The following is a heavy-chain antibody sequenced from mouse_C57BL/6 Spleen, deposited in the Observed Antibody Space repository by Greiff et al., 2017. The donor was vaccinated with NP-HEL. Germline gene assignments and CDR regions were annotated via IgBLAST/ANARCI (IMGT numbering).Heavy chain of an antibody. CDR1: GYTFTDYY. CDR2: IFPGSGST. Sequence: QVQLQQSGPELVKPGASVKISCTASGYTFTDYYINWVQQRPGQGLEWIGWIFPGSGSTYYNEKFKGKATLTVDKSSSTAYMLLGSPASDDSAVYVCARRGFAYWGQGTLVTVSA. J-gene: IGHJ3*01. V-gene: IGHV1-75*01. CDR3: ARRGFAY.